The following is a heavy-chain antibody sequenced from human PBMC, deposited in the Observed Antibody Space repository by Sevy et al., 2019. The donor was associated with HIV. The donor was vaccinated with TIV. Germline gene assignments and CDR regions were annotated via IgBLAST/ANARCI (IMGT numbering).Heavy chain of an antibody. Sequence: GGSLRLSCAASGFTFSKHSMSWVRQPPGKGLEWVSTLSFGCGEINHADSAKGRFTISRDNAKNSLYLQMNNLRAEDTAVYYCAREGCTKPHDYWGQGTLVTVSS. J-gene: IGHJ4*02. D-gene: IGHD2-8*01. CDR3: AREGCTKPHDY. V-gene: IGHV3-23*01. CDR2: LSFGCGEI. CDR1: GFTFSKHS.